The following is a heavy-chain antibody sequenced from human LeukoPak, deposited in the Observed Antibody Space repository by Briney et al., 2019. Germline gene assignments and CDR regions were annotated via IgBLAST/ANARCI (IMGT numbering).Heavy chain of an antibody. Sequence: PPETLSLTCTVSRDSLSSRSYYCGWIRQPPGKGREWIGSIYHSGSTYYNPSIKSRVTISVATSKKQFSLRLNSVTAADTAVYYCARLADYYYYMDVWGKGTTVTVSS. CDR3: ARLADYYYYMDV. D-gene: IGHD6-25*01. V-gene: IGHV4-39*07. CDR2: IYHSGST. J-gene: IGHJ6*03. CDR1: RDSLSSRSYY.